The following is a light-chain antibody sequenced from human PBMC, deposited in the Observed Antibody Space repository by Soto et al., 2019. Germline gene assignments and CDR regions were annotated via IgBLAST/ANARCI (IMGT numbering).Light chain of an antibody. Sequence: GDRVTITCRASQNVGGLXAWXXHXPXXXPXXLINDDSRLQSGVPSRFSGSGSGKEFTLTINDLQPDDFAIYFCQQYESDWTFGQGTKVDIK. CDR1: QNVGGL. CDR2: DDS. V-gene: IGKV1-5*01. J-gene: IGKJ1*01. CDR3: QQYESDWT.